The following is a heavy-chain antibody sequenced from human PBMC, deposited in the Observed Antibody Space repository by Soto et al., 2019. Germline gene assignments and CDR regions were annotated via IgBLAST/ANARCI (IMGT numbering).Heavy chain of an antibody. CDR3: AVTTSSGYYYSYMGV. CDR1: GGSISSSSYY. J-gene: IGHJ6*03. Sequence: SETLSLTCTVSGGSISSSSYYWGWIRQPPGKGLEWIGSIYYSGSTYYNPSLKSRVTISVDTSKNQFSLKLSSVTAADTAVYYGAVTTSSGYYYSYMGVWGKGTTVTVSS. CDR2: IYYSGST. D-gene: IGHD4-4*01. V-gene: IGHV4-39*01.